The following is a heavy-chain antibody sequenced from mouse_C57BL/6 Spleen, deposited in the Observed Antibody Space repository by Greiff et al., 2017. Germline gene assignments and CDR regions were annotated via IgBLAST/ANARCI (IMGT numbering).Heavy chain of an antibody. CDR1: GFTFSDYG. J-gene: IGHJ1*03. Sequence: EVKLQESGGGLVKPGGSLKLSCAASGFTFSDYGMHWVRQAPEKGLEWVAYISSGSSTIYYANTVKGRFTISRDNAENTLFLQMTSLRSEDTAMYYCARRRGYFDVWGTGTTVTVSS. CDR2: ISSGSSTI. CDR3: ARRRGYFDV. V-gene: IGHV5-17*01.